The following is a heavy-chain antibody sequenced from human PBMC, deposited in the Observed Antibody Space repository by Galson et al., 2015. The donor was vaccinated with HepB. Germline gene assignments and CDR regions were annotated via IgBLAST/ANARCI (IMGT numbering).Heavy chain of an antibody. J-gene: IGHJ4*02. CDR2: IKEDGSNT. Sequence: SLRLSCAASGFTFSTYWMTWVRQAPGKGLEWVASIKEDGSNTKYVDSVTGRFTISRDNTRNSLVLQMNSLRGEDTALYYCARSRNRAYDSWGQGTLVSVSS. V-gene: IGHV3-7*01. CDR1: GFTFSTYW. CDR3: ARSRNRAYDS. D-gene: IGHD2/OR15-2a*01.